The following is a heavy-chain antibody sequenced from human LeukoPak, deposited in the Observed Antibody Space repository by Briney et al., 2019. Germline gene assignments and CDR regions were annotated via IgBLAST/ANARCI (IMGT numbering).Heavy chain of an antibody. CDR1: GFTISSYS. CDR3: ATSRGDY. Sequence: GGSLRLSCAASGFTISSYSMNWVRQAPGKGLEWVSYISTTSSTIYYADSVKGRFTISRDNAKNSLYLQMNSLRAEDTAVYYCATSRGDYWGQGTLVTVSS. J-gene: IGHJ4*02. V-gene: IGHV3-48*01. D-gene: IGHD3-10*01. CDR2: ISTTSSTI.